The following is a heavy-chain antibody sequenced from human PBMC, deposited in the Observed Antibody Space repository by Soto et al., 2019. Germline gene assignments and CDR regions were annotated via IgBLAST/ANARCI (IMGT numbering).Heavy chain of an antibody. V-gene: IGHV1-69*13. CDR2: IIPIFGTA. Sequence: VASVKVSCKASGGTFSSYAISWVRQAPGQGLEWMGGIIPIFGTANYAQKFQGRVTITADESTSTAYMELSSLRSEDTAVYYCARDYYCISTSCYNFAVLYGMDVWGQGTTVTVSS. CDR3: ARDYYCISTSCYNFAVLYGMDV. J-gene: IGHJ6*02. CDR1: GGTFSSYA. D-gene: IGHD2-2*02.